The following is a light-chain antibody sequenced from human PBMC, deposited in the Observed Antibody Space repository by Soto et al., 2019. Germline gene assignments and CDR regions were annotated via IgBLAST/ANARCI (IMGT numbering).Light chain of an antibody. V-gene: IGLV2-23*02. CDR2: EVS. Sequence: QSALTQPASVSGSPGQSITISCTGTSREVGRYNLVSWYQHHPGKAPRLIIYEVSKGPSGASNRFSGSKSGNTASLTISGLQAEDEADYYCCSYVGSSSVVFGGGTKVTVL. CDR1: SREVGRYNL. J-gene: IGLJ2*01. CDR3: CSYVGSSSVV.